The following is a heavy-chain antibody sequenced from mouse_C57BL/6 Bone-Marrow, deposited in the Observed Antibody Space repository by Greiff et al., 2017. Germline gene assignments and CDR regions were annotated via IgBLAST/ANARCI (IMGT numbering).Heavy chain of an antibody. V-gene: IGHV7-3*01. CDR2: IRNKANGYTT. Sequence: EVHLVESGGGLVQPGGSLSLSCAASGFTFTDYYMSWVRQPPGKALEWLGFIRNKANGYTTEYSASVKGRFTISRDNSQSILYLQMNALRAEDSATYYCARTTGTWAFDYWGQGTTLTVSS. D-gene: IGHD4-1*02. J-gene: IGHJ2*01. CDR3: ARTTGTWAFDY. CDR1: GFTFTDYY.